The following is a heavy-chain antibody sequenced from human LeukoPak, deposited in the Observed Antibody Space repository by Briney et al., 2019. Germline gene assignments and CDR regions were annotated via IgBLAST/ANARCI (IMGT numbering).Heavy chain of an antibody. CDR1: GITFSRSW. Sequence: PGGSLRLSCAASGITFSRSWMSWVRQAPGKGLEWVAFIKEDGSEKYYVDSVKGRFTISRDNAENSLYLQMNSLRAEDTAVYYCARDVGYDSSGSYPYYFDYWGLGTLVTVSS. D-gene: IGHD3-22*01. CDR2: IKEDGSEK. V-gene: IGHV3-7*05. J-gene: IGHJ4*02. CDR3: ARDVGYDSSGSYPYYFDY.